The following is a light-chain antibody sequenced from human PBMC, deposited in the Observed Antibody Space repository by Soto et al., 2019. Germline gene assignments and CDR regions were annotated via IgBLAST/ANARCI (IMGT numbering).Light chain of an antibody. V-gene: IGKV4-1*01. CDR1: QSVLYSSNNKNY. CDR3: QQYYSTPYT. Sequence: DIVMTQSPDSLAVSLGERATINCKSSQSVLYSSNNKNYLAWYQQKPGQPPKLLIYCASTRESGVPDRFSGSGSGTYFTLTISSLQAEDVAVYYCQQYYSTPYTFGPGTKLEIK. CDR2: CAS. J-gene: IGKJ2*01.